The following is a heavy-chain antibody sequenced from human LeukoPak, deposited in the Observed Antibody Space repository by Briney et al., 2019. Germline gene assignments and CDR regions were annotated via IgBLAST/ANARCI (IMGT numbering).Heavy chain of an antibody. CDR1: GFIIGNYG. D-gene: IGHD6-19*01. CDR3: ARDWGSSGWYNWFDP. J-gene: IGHJ5*02. CDR2: ISHDGGAK. V-gene: IGHV3-30*03. Sequence: GGSLRLSCAVSGFIIGNYGMHWVRQAPDKGLEWVAMISHDGGAKYYGDSVKGRLTISRDNSENTLYLQMNSLRVEDTAVYYCARDWGSSGWYNWFDPWGQGTLVTVSS.